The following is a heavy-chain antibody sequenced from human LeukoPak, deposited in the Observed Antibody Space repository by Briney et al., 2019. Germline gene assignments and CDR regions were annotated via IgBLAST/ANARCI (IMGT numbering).Heavy chain of an antibody. J-gene: IGHJ6*03. V-gene: IGHV1-24*01. Sequence: GASVKVSCKVSGYTLTELSMHWVRQAPGKGLEWMGGFDPEDGETIYAQKFQGRVTMTEDTSTDTAYMELSRLRSDDTAVYYCAREGLAGDYYYYYYMDVWGKGTTVTVSS. CDR2: FDPEDGET. CDR1: GYTLTELS. CDR3: AREGLAGDYYYYYYMDV. D-gene: IGHD2-15*01.